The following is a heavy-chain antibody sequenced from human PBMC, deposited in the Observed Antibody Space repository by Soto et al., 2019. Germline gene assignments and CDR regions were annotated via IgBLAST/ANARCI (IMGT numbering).Heavy chain of an antibody. V-gene: IGHV1-69*14. J-gene: IGHJ4*02. D-gene: IGHD4-4*01. CDR3: ASPAYTGPQYRFDY. Sequence: QVQLVQSGAEVKKPGSSVKVSCKASGGTFNAYAISWARQAPGQGLEWMGGIIPVSGRADYAQTFQGRVAITADKSTTTFYMELSSLRSEDTAVYYCASPAYTGPQYRFDYWGQGTRVTVSS. CDR1: GGTFNAYA. CDR2: IIPVSGRA.